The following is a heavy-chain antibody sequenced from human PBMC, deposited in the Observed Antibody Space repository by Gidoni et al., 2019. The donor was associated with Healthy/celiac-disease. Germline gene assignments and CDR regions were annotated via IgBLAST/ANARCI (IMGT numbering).Heavy chain of an antibody. J-gene: IGHJ6*02. CDR1: GFTFSSYG. CDR3: ARDLNYYGSGSYYYYYGMDV. Sequence: QVQLVESGGGVVQPGRSLRLSCAASGFTFSSYGMHWVRQAPGKGLEWVAVIWYDGSNKYYADSVKGRFTISRDNSKNTLYLQMNSLRAEDTAVYYCARDLNYYGSGSYYYYYGMDVWGQGTTVTVSS. CDR2: IWYDGSNK. D-gene: IGHD3-10*01. V-gene: IGHV3-33*01.